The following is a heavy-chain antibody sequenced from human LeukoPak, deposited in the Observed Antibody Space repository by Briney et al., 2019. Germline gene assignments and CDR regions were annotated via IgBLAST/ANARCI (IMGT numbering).Heavy chain of an antibody. Sequence: GGALSLSFAASGFTFSSYAMNWVRLAPGKGLEWVSAVSGSGGGTYYSDSVKGRFTISRDNSRNTLYLQMNNLRAEDTAVYYCAKGFCDTTSCSSDYWGQGTLVTVSS. D-gene: IGHD2-2*01. J-gene: IGHJ4*02. CDR2: VSGSGGGT. CDR3: AKGFCDTTSCSSDY. CDR1: GFTFSSYA. V-gene: IGHV3-23*01.